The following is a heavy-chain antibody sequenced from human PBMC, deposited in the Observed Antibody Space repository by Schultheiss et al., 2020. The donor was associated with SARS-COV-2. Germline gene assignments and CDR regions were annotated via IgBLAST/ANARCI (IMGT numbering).Heavy chain of an antibody. J-gene: IGHJ6*03. V-gene: IGHV3-23*01. CDR2: ISGSGGST. CDR3: AKSASYYYYYYMDV. Sequence: GGSLRLSCAASGFTFSNAWMSWVRQAPGKGLEWVSAISGSGGSTYYADSVKGRFTISRDNSKNTLYLQMNSLRAEDTAVYYCAKSASYYYYYYMDVWGKGTTVTVSS. CDR1: GFTFSNAW.